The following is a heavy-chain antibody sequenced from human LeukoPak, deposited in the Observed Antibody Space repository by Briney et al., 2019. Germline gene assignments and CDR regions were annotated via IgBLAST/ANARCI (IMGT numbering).Heavy chain of an antibody. CDR1: GFTFSSYA. CDR3: AKDRITQGYSYGSHYYYGMDV. D-gene: IGHD5-18*01. Sequence: GGSLRLSCAASGFTFSSYAMSWVRQAPGKVLEWVSAISGSGGSTYYADSVKGRFTISRDNSKNTLYLQMNSLRAEDTAVYYCAKDRITQGYSYGSHYYYGMDVWGQGTTVTVSS. J-gene: IGHJ6*02. CDR2: ISGSGGST. V-gene: IGHV3-23*01.